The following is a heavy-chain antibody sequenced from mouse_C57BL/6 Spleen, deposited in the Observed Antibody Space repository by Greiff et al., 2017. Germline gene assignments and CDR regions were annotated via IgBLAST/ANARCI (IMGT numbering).Heavy chain of an antibody. J-gene: IGHJ2*01. Sequence: EVQLEESGPGLVKPSQSLSLTCSVTGYSITSCYFWNWIRQSPGNKLEWMGYISYDGSNNYNPSLNNRISITRDTSKNQFFLKLNSVTTEDTATYYCANESGSHPFDYWGQGTTLTVSS. D-gene: IGHD6-2*01. V-gene: IGHV3-6*01. CDR3: ANESGSHPFDY. CDR1: GYSITSCYF. CDR2: ISYDGSN.